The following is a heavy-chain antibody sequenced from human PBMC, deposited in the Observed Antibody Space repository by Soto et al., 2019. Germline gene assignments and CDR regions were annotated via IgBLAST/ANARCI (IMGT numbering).Heavy chain of an antibody. Sequence: PSETLSLTCTVSGDSISRNGHFWTWIRQHPGKGLEWIGYIYYSGSSYYNPSLKSRVIISVDTSKKQFSLNLTAVTAAETAVYYCAGGTMGRGPGYYYSMDIWGQGTTVTVSS. CDR3: AGGTMGRGPGYYYSMDI. D-gene: IGHD3-10*01. J-gene: IGHJ6*02. CDR2: IYYSGSS. CDR1: GDSISRNGHF. V-gene: IGHV4-31*03.